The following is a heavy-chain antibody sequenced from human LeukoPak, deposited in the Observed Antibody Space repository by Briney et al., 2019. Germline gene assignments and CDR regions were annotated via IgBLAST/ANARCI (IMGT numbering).Heavy chain of an antibody. CDR3: AKGRPPGVIMAGRGGFDY. Sequence: PGGSLRLSCAASGFTFDSYAMSWVRQVPGKGLEWVSSISGSGGSTYYADSVKGRFTISRDNSKNTLYLQMNSLRAEDTAVYYCAKGRPPGVIMAGRGGFDYWGQGTLVTVSS. CDR1: GFTFDSYA. V-gene: IGHV3-23*01. D-gene: IGHD5-12*01. CDR2: ISGSGGST. J-gene: IGHJ4*02.